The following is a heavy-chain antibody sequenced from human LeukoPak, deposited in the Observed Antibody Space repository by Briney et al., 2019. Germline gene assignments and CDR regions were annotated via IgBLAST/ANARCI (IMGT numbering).Heavy chain of an antibody. V-gene: IGHV3-30*18. D-gene: IGHD3-22*01. J-gene: IGHJ4*02. CDR2: ISYDGSNK. CDR1: GFTFSSYG. CDR3: AKDQGPMNYDSSGYPDY. Sequence: GRSLRLSCAASGFTFSSYGMHWVRQAPGKGLEWVAVISYDGSNKYYADSVKGRFTISRDNSKNTLYLQMNSLRAEDTAVYYCAKDQGPMNYDSSGYPDYWGQGTLVTVSS.